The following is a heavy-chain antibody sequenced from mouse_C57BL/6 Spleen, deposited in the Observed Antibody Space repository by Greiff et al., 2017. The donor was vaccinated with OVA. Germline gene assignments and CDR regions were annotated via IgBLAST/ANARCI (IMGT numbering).Heavy chain of an antibody. V-gene: IGHV1-85*01. D-gene: IGHD2-2*01. J-gene: IGHJ2*01. Sequence: QVQLKQSGPELVKPGASVKLSCKASGYTFTSYDINWVKQRPGQGLEWIGWIYPRDGSTKYNEKFKGKATLTVDTSSSTAYMELHSLTSEDSAVYFCARQGPSTMVTTGYDFDYWGKGTTLTVSS. CDR3: ARQGPSTMVTTGYDFDY. CDR1: GYTFTSYD. CDR2: IYPRDGST.